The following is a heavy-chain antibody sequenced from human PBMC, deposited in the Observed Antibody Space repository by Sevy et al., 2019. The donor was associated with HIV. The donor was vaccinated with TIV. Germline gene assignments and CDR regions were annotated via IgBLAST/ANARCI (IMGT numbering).Heavy chain of an antibody. Sequence: GGYLRLSCEASGFTLSSHEMNWVRQVPGEGLEWVSYISSGSSTKFYTDSVKGRFTISRDNAKNSLYLHMDSLRVEDTALYYCARDPPETCPKYSYFMDVWGKGTTVTVSS. CDR3: ARDPPETCPKYSYFMDV. V-gene: IGHV3-48*03. CDR1: GFTLSSHE. CDR2: ISSGSSTK. J-gene: IGHJ6*03.